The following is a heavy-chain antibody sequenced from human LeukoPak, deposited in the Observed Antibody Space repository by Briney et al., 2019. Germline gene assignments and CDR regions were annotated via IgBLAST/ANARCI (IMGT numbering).Heavy chain of an antibody. CDR1: GGSFSGYY. Sequence: SETLSLTCAVYGGSFSGYYWSWIRQPPGKGLEWIGEINHSGSTNYNPSLKSRVTISVDTSKNQFSLKLSSVTAADTAVYYCARVQRSYDFWSGYRPHFDYWGQGTLVTVSS. V-gene: IGHV4-34*01. CDR3: ARVQRSYDFWSGYRPHFDY. J-gene: IGHJ4*02. D-gene: IGHD3-3*01. CDR2: INHSGST.